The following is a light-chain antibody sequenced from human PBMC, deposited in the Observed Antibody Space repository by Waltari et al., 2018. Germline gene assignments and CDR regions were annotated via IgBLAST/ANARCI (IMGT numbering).Light chain of an antibody. J-gene: IGKJ3*01. CDR3: QQSHGPPFT. V-gene: IGKV1-39*01. CDR2: AAS. Sequence: DIQMTQSPASLAASLGDRVTITCRPSQSVTTSLNWYQQKSGEPPKLLISAASSFQSGVPSRFSGSGSGTDFTLTITHLQPEDVATYFCQQSHGPPFTFGPGTKV. CDR1: QSVTTS.